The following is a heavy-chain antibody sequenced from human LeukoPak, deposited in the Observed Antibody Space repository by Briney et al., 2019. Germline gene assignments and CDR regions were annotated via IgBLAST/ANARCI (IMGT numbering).Heavy chain of an antibody. CDR1: GGSISSSSYY. Sequence: SETLSLTCTVSGGSISSSSYYWGWIRQPPGKGLEWIGSIYYSGSTYYNPSLKSRVTISVDTSKNQFSLKLSSVTAADTAVYYCASPRMAGSAAAGTGALDVWGKGTTVTVSS. J-gene: IGHJ6*04. D-gene: IGHD6-13*01. CDR2: IYYSGST. V-gene: IGHV4-39*07. CDR3: ASPRMAGSAAAGTGALDV.